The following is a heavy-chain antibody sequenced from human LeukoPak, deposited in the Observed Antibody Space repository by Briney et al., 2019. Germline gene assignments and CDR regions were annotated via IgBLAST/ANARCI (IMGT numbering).Heavy chain of an antibody. CDR1: GGTFSSYA. CDR3: ARSISTAAGTFVDY. D-gene: IGHD6-13*01. Sequence: ASVKVSCKASGGTFSSYAISWVRQAPGQGLEWMGGIIPIFGTANYAQKFQGRVTITADESTSTAYMELSSLRSEDTAVYYCARSISTAAGTFVDYWGQGTLVTVSS. J-gene: IGHJ4*02. V-gene: IGHV1-69*13. CDR2: IIPIFGTA.